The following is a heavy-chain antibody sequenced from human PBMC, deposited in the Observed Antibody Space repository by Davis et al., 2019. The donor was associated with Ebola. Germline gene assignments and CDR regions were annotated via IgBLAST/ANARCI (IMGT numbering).Heavy chain of an antibody. CDR3: AREGAGDYYDSSGFAFLG. CDR2: ISSSSSTI. CDR1: GFTFSSYS. Sequence: GESLKISCAASGFTFSSYSMNWVRQAPGKGLEWVSYISSSSSTIYYADSVKGRFTISRDNAKNSLYLQMNSLRDEDTAVYYCAREGAGDYYDSSGFAFLGWGQGTLVTVSS. D-gene: IGHD3-22*01. V-gene: IGHV3-48*02. J-gene: IGHJ4*02.